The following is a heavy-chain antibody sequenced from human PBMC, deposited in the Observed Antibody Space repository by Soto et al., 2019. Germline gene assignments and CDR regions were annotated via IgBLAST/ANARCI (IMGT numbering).Heavy chain of an antibody. V-gene: IGHV1-2*02. Sequence: ASVKVSCKASGYTFSDYYLNWVRQAPGQGLEWMGWINPNSGVTNYAQQFHGRVTMTRDASITTVYMEMSSLRSDDTAVYYCARGVTEWGGTFDICGQGTRVTV. CDR3: ARGVTEWGGTFDI. D-gene: IGHD2-8*01. CDR2: INPNSGVT. CDR1: GYTFSDYY. J-gene: IGHJ3*02.